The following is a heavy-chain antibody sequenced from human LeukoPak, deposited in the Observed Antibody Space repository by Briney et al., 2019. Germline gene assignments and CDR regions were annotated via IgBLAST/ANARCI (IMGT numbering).Heavy chain of an antibody. Sequence: SETLSLTCTVSGGSISSYYWSWIRQPPGKGLEWIGYIYTSGSTNYNPSLKSRVTISVDTSKNQFSLKLSSVTAADTAVYYCAGSYFDWLPSALGYWGQGTLVTVSS. V-gene: IGHV4-4*09. CDR2: IYTSGST. CDR1: GGSISSYY. D-gene: IGHD3-9*01. J-gene: IGHJ4*02. CDR3: AGSYFDWLPSALGY.